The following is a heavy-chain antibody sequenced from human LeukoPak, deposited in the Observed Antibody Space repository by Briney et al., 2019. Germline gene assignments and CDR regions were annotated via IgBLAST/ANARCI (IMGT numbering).Heavy chain of an antibody. Sequence: GGSLRLSCAASGFTFSSYAMSWVRQAPGKGLEWVSAISGSGDSTYYGDSVKGRFTISRDNSKNTLYLQMNSLRAEDTAVYYCARDSGWWRFDFWGQGTLVTVSS. J-gene: IGHJ4*02. CDR2: ISGSGDST. CDR3: ARDSGWWRFDF. V-gene: IGHV3-23*01. CDR1: GFTFSSYA. D-gene: IGHD6-13*01.